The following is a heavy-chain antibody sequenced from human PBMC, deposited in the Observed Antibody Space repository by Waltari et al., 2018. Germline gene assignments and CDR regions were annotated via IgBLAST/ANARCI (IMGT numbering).Heavy chain of an antibody. Sequence: EVQLLESGGGLVQPGGSLRLSCAASGFTFSSYAMRWVRQAPGKGLEGVSAISGSGGSTYYADSVKGWFTISRDNSKNTLYLQMNSRRAEDTAVYDCARDMRANSYFDLWGRGTLVTVSS. D-gene: IGHD1-7*01. CDR3: ARDMRANSYFDL. CDR1: GFTFSSYA. J-gene: IGHJ2*01. V-gene: IGHV3-23*01. CDR2: ISGSGGST.